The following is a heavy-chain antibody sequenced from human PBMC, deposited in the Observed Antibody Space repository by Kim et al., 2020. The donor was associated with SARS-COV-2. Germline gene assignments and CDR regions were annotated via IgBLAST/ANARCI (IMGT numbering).Heavy chain of an antibody. Sequence: ASVKVSCKASGYTFTSYYMHWVRQAPGQGLEWMGIINPSGGSTSYAQKFQGRVTMTRDTSTSTVYMELSSLRSEDTAVYYCARDRYPAVVVPAAMPLPVAFNYWGQGTLVTVSS. J-gene: IGHJ4*02. CDR3: ARDRYPAVVVPAAMPLPVAFNY. CDR1: GYTFTSYY. D-gene: IGHD2-2*01. CDR2: INPSGGST. V-gene: IGHV1-46*01.